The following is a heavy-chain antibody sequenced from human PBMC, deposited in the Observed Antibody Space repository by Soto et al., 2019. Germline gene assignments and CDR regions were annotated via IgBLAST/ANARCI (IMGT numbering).Heavy chain of an antibody. J-gene: IGHJ5*01. CDR3: AGDSGSSGYEGGLDS. D-gene: IGHD5-12*01. CDR2: INAGNGNT. Sequence: ASVKVSCKASGYSFTYYTMHWVRQAPGQRLEWMGWINAGNGNTKYSPKFQGGVTITRDTSASTAYMELSSLRSEDTAVYYCAGDSGSSGYEGGLDSWGQGTLVTVSS. CDR1: GYSFTYYT. V-gene: IGHV1-3*01.